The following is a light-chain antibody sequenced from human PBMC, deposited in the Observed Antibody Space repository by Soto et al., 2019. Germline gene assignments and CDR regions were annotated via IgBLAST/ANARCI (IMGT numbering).Light chain of an antibody. CDR2: DAS. V-gene: IGKV3-11*01. J-gene: IGKJ4*01. Sequence: EIVLTQSPATLSLSPGERATLSCRASQSVSSYLAWYQQKPGQAPRLLIYDASNRATGIPDRFSGSGSGTDFTLTISRLEPEDFAVYYCRQLNTFPLTFGGGTKVDIK. CDR3: RQLNTFPLT. CDR1: QSVSSY.